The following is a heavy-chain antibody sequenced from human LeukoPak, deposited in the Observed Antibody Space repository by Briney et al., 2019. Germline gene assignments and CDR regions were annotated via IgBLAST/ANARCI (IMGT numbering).Heavy chain of an antibody. V-gene: IGHV3-48*03. CDR1: GFTFSSYE. Sequence: GGSLRLSCAASGFTFSSYEMNWVRQAPGKGLEWVSYISSTGGTIYYADSVKGRFTISRDNAKNSLYLQMNSLRAEDTALYYCARDYDYGDYPGYWGQGTLVTVSS. J-gene: IGHJ4*02. CDR3: ARDYDYGDYPGY. CDR2: ISSTGGTI. D-gene: IGHD4-17*01.